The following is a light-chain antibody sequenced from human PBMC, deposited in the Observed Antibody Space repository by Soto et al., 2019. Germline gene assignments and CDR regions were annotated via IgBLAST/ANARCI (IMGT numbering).Light chain of an antibody. CDR2: DAS. CDR3: QQYGSSPLT. V-gene: IGKV3-20*01. CDR1: QSVRSNY. Sequence: EIVLTQSPDTLSLSPGERATLSCRASQSVRSNYLAWYQQKPGQAPRFLIYDASSRATGIPDRFSGSGSGTVFTLTISRLEPDDFAVYYCQQYGSSPLTFGGGTKVEIK. J-gene: IGKJ4*01.